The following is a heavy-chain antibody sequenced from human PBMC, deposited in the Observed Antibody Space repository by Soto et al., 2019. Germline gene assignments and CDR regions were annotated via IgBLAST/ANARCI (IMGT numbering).Heavy chain of an antibody. D-gene: IGHD6-6*01. Sequence: GESLKISCKGSGYSFTSYWISWVRQMPGKGLEWMGRIDPSDSYTNYSPSFQGHVTISADKSISTAYLQWSSLKASDTAMYYCASNSKYSRSSYYYYGMDVWGQGTTVTVSS. CDR3: ASNSKYSRSSYYYYGMDV. V-gene: IGHV5-10-1*01. CDR1: GYSFTSYW. J-gene: IGHJ6*02. CDR2: IDPSDSYT.